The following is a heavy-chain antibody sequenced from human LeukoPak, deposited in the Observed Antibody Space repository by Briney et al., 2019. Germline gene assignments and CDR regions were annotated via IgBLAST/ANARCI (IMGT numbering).Heavy chain of an antibody. CDR2: VYWDDEK. J-gene: IGHJ5*01. D-gene: IGHD2/OR15-2a*01. V-gene: IGHV2-5*02. CDR3: AHLFADRSTYYFFDS. CDR1: GLSRSTSGVG. Sequence: ESGPTLVNPTQTLTLTCSISGLSRSTSGVGVAWIRQPPGKALEWLALVYWDDEKRYSPSLKSRLTITKDTSNNHVVLKITTVDPLDTATYYCAHLFADRSTYYFFDSWGRGILVTVPP.